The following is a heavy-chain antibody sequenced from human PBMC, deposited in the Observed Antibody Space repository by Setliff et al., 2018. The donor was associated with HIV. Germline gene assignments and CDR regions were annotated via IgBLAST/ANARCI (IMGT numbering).Heavy chain of an antibody. Sequence: ASVKVSCKASGYTFTSYGISWVRQAPGQGLEWMGWISAYNGNTNYAQKLQGRVTMTRDTSTSTAYMERRSLRSDDTAVYYCARVWEWNYDLGYWGQGTLVTVSS. V-gene: IGHV1-18*01. CDR2: ISAYNGNT. D-gene: IGHD1-7*01. J-gene: IGHJ4*02. CDR1: GYTFTSYG. CDR3: ARVWEWNYDLGY.